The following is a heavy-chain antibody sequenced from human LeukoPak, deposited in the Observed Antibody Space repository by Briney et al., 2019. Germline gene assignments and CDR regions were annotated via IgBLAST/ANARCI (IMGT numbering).Heavy chain of an antibody. CDR2: IYYSEST. V-gene: IGHV4-30-4*08. D-gene: IGHD5-24*01. Sequence: PSQTLSLTCTVSGGSISSGDYYWSWIRQPPGKGLEWIGYIYYSESTYYNPPLKSRVTISVDTSKNQFSLKLSSVTAADTAVYYCAGSDLGRRDGYNFPHWGQGTLVTVSS. CDR3: AGSDLGRRDGYNFPH. CDR1: GGSISSGDYY. J-gene: IGHJ4*02.